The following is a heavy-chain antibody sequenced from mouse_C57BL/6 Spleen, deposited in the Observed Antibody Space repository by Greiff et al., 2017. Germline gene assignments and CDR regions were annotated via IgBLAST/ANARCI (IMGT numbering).Heavy chain of an antibody. D-gene: IGHD2-2*01. J-gene: IGHJ3*01. CDR1: GYTFTGYW. CDR3: ARAWEGYLAWFAD. Sequence: VQLQQSGAELMKPGASVKLSCKATGYTFTGYWIEWVKQRPGHGLAWIGEILPGSGSTNYNEKFKGKATFTADTSSNTAYMQLSSLTTEYSAIDYWARAWEGYLAWFADWGQGTLVTVSA. CDR2: ILPGSGST. V-gene: IGHV1-9*01.